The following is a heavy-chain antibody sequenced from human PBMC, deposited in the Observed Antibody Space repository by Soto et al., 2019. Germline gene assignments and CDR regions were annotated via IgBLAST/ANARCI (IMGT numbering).Heavy chain of an antibody. Sequence: PSETLSLTCAVSGGSISSGGYSWSWIRQPPGKGLEWIGYIYHSGSTYYNPSLKSRVTISVDRSKNQFSLKLSSVTAADTAVYYCARGGKYGDYFYGMDVWGQGTTVTVS. CDR2: IYHSGST. D-gene: IGHD4-17*01. J-gene: IGHJ6*02. CDR1: GGSISSGGYS. CDR3: ARGGKYGDYFYGMDV. V-gene: IGHV4-30-2*01.